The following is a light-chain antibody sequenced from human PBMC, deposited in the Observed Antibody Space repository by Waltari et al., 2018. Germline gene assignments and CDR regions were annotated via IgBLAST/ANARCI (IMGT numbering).Light chain of an antibody. J-gene: IGKJ1*01. CDR2: KAS. Sequence: DIQMTQSPSTLSASVGDRVTIPCRASQSVSDYLAWYQPKPGKAPKLLIYKASSLENGVPSSYSGSGSETEFTLNIRSLQPDDSATYLCELYNSFSWTFRQGAKVELK. CDR1: QSVSDY. V-gene: IGKV1-5*03. CDR3: ELYNSFSWT.